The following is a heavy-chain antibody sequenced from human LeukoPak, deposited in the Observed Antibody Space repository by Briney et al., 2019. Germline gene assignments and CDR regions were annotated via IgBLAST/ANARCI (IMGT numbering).Heavy chain of an antibody. CDR2: IYYSGST. J-gene: IGHJ5*02. D-gene: IGHD2/OR15-2a*01. CDR3: ARATLYGNTGFHLNP. V-gene: IGHV4-59*13. CDR1: GGSINNYY. Sequence: PSETLSLTCIVSGGSINNYYWNWIRQPPGKGLEYLGYIYYSGSTKYNPSLKSRVTMSLDTSKNQFSLKLTSVTAADTAVYYCARATLYGNTGFHLNPRGQGTLVTVSS.